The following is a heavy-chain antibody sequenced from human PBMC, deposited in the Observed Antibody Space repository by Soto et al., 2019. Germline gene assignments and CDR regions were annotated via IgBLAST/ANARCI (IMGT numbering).Heavy chain of an antibody. CDR1: GGSISSSNW. CDR3: ATCYGSGSSYYYYYGMDV. J-gene: IGHJ6*02. CDR2: IYHSGST. D-gene: IGHD3-10*01. V-gene: IGHV4-4*02. Sequence: SETLSLTCAVSGGSISSSNWWSWVRQPPGKGLEWIGEIYHSGSTNYNPSLKSRVTISVDKSKNQFSLKLSSVTAADTAVYYCATCYGSGSSYYYYYGMDVWGQGTTVTVSS.